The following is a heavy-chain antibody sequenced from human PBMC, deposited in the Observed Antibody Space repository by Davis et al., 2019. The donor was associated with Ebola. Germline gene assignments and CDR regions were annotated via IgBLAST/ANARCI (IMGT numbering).Heavy chain of an antibody. CDR2: INAGNGNT. D-gene: IGHD1-1*01. Sequence: AASVKVSCKASGYSFTNYAMQWVRQAPGQRLEWMGWINAGNGNTKYSQKFQGRVTITRDTSASTAYMELSSLRSEDTAVYYCARGYTTGTAAGAYWGQGTLVTVSS. J-gene: IGHJ4*02. CDR1: GYSFTNYA. V-gene: IGHV1-3*01. CDR3: ARGYTTGTAAGAY.